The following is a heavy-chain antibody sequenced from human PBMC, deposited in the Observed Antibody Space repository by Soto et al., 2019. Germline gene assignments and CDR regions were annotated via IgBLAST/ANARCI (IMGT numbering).Heavy chain of an antibody. V-gene: IGHV1-18*01. CDR1: GYTFTSYG. CDR2: ISAYNGNT. CDR3: ARSYDFCSGYYKGFGSHFDY. D-gene: IGHD3-3*01. Sequence: ASVKVSCKASGYTFTSYGISWVRQAPGQGLEWMGWISAYNGNTNYAQKLQGRVTMTTDTSTSTAYMELRSLRSDDTAVYYCARSYDFCSGYYKGFGSHFDYWGQGILVTGSS. J-gene: IGHJ4*02.